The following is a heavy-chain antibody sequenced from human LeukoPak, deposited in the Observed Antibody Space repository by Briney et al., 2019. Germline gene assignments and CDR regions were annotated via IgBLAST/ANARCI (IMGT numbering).Heavy chain of an antibody. CDR3: VRESRITMTWGGDYFDS. CDR2: IKQDGNEK. Sequence: GGSLRLSCAVSGFTLSSYWMSWVRQPPGKGLEWVANIKQDGNEKYYVYSVEGRFTISGDNAKNSLYLKLDSLRDEDTDVYYCVRESRITMTWGGDYFDSWRQGNLVTVSS. V-gene: IGHV3-7*01. J-gene: IGHJ4*02. CDR1: GFTLSSYW. D-gene: IGHD3-22*01.